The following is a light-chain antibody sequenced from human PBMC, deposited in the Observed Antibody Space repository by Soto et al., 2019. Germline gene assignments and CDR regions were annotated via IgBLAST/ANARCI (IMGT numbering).Light chain of an antibody. CDR2: ATS. CDR1: QNIDHY. Sequence: DIQMTQSPSSLSASLGDRVTITCRASQNIDHYLNWYQHKPGKAPKLLIYATSTLQSGVPARFSGSGSGTEFTLTISTLQSEDFATYFCQESYNSPAVSFGGGTKVEIK. J-gene: IGKJ4*01. CDR3: QESYNSPAVS. V-gene: IGKV1-39*01.